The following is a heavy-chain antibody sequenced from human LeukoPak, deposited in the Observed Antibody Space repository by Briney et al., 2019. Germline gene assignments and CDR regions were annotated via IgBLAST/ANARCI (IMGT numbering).Heavy chain of an antibody. Sequence: PSETLSLTCNVSGGSISSDYWTWIRQPPGKGLEWIGNIYCSGSTNYNPSLKSRVTMSVDTSKNQFSLKLNSVTAADTAVYYCARRRDYYDSRGYYAFDIWGHGTMVTVSS. CDR1: GGSISSDY. V-gene: IGHV4-59*01. D-gene: IGHD3-22*01. CDR2: IYCSGST. CDR3: ARRRDYYDSRGYYAFDI. J-gene: IGHJ3*02.